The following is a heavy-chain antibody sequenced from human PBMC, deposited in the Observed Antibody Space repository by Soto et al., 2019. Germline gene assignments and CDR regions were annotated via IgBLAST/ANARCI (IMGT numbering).Heavy chain of an antibody. Sequence: GGSLRLSCAASGFTFSTYAMNWVRQAPGKGLEWVSALTDSGGRTYYAESVKGRFTISRDNSRNTLSLQMNGLRVEDTAIYYCARVFSNNYDYWGQGTLVTVSS. CDR1: GFTFSTYA. J-gene: IGHJ4*02. CDR2: LTDSGGRT. V-gene: IGHV3-23*01. CDR3: ARVFSNNYDY.